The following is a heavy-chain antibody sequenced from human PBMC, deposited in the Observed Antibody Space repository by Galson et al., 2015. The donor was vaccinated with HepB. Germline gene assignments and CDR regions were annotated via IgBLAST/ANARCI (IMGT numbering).Heavy chain of an antibody. V-gene: IGHV3-7*01. J-gene: IGHJ6*02. D-gene: IGHD2-21*02. Sequence: SLRLSCAASGFKFNNYWMNWVRQAPGKGLEWVANIKRDGSEIFYVDSVKGRFTISRDNAKNSLYLQMHSLKAEDTAVYYCARDPYCGSDCHGPTFYSPYGMDVWGQGTTVTVSS. CDR2: IKRDGSEI. CDR3: ARDPYCGSDCHGPTFYSPYGMDV. CDR1: GFKFNNYW.